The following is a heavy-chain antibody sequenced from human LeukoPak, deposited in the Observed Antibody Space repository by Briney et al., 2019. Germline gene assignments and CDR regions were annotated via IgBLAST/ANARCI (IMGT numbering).Heavy chain of an antibody. Sequence: PSETLSLTCTVSGGSISSSSYYWGWIRQPPGKGLEWIGSIYYSGSTYYNPSLKSRVTISVDTSKNHFSLKLRSVTPADTAVYYCARHFAGSTGTTTRDYWGQGTLVTVSS. V-gene: IGHV4-39*01. D-gene: IGHD1-1*01. CDR2: IYYSGST. CDR3: ARHFAGSTGTTTRDY. CDR1: GGSISSSSYY. J-gene: IGHJ4*02.